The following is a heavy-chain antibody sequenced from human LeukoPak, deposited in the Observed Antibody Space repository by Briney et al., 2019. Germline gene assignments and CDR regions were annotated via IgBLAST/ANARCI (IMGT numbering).Heavy chain of an antibody. CDR1: GFTFSSYA. CDR2: ISYDGSNK. J-gene: IGHJ6*03. D-gene: IGHD3-22*01. V-gene: IGHV3-30*01. CDR3: ARVAAPHYYDSSGPPDYYYYYMDV. Sequence: GGSLRLSCAASGFTFSSYAMHWVRQAPGKGLEWVAVISYDGSNKYYADSVKGRFTISRDNSKNTLYLQMNSLRAEDTAVYYCARVAAPHYYDSSGPPDYYYYYMDVWGKGTTVTVSS.